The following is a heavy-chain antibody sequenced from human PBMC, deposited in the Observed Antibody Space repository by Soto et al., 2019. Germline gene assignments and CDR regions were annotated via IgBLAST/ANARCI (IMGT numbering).Heavy chain of an antibody. J-gene: IGHJ6*02. Sequence: SQTHSLTCAISGDSVSSNSAAWSWIRQSPSRGLEWLGRTYYRSRWHTDYSVSVKSRISVNPDTSKNQFSLHLNSVTPEDTATNXCAREANTIYAPHGLDVWGQGTAVTVSS. CDR1: GDSVSSNSAA. CDR3: AREANTIYAPHGLDV. CDR2: TYYRSRWHT. V-gene: IGHV6-1*01. D-gene: IGHD3-3*01.